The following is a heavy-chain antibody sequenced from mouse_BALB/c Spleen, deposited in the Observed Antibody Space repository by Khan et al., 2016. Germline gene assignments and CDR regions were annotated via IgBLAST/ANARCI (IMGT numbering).Heavy chain of an antibody. J-gene: IGHJ2*01. Sequence: EVQLQESGPGLVKPSQSLSLTCTVTGYSITSDYAWNWIRQFPGNQLEWMGYISYSGSTSYNPSLKSRISITRDTSKNQFYLQLNSVTTEDTATYYCARYYYGSSYFDYWGQGTTLTVSS. D-gene: IGHD1-1*01. CDR2: ISYSGST. CDR3: ARYYYGSSYFDY. CDR1: GYSITSDYA. V-gene: IGHV3-2*02.